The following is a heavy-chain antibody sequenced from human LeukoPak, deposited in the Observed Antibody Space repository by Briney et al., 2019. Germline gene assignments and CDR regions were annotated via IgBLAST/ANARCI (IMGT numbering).Heavy chain of an antibody. Sequence: ASVKVSCKASGYTFTSYYMHWVRQAPGQGLEWMGWINPNSGGTNYAQKFQGRVTMTRDTSISTAYMELSRLRSDDTAVYYCARSDSRVNHAFDIWGQGTMVTVSS. CDR3: ARSDSRVNHAFDI. D-gene: IGHD6-19*01. J-gene: IGHJ3*02. V-gene: IGHV1-2*02. CDR2: INPNSGGT. CDR1: GYTFTSYY.